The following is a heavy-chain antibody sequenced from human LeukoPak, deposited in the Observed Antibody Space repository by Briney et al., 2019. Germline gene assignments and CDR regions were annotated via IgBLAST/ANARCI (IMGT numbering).Heavy chain of an antibody. Sequence: ASVKVSCKASGYTFTSYGISWVRQAPGQGLEWMGWISAYNGNTNYAQKFQGRVTITTDESPSTAYIELSSLRSEDTAVYYCARHSSSWYSLYYFDYWGQGTLVTVSS. CDR3: ARHSSSWYSLYYFDY. D-gene: IGHD6-13*01. J-gene: IGHJ4*02. CDR1: GYTFTSYG. CDR2: ISAYNGNT. V-gene: IGHV1-18*01.